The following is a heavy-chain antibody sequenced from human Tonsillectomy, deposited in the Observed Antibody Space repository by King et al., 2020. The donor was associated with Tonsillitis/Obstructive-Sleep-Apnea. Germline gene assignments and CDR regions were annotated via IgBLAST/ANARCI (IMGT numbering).Heavy chain of an antibody. J-gene: IGHJ4*02. CDR2: IYYSGNT. Sequence: QLQESGPGLVKPSQTLSLTCTVSGGSISSGGYYWSWIRQHPGKGLEWIGCIYYSGNTYYNPSLKSRLTISVDTSKNQFSLKLSSVTPADTAGYYCARGTTVKSFDYWGQGTLVTVSS. CDR3: ARGTTVKSFDY. CDR1: GGSISSGGYY. D-gene: IGHD4-17*01. V-gene: IGHV4-31*03.